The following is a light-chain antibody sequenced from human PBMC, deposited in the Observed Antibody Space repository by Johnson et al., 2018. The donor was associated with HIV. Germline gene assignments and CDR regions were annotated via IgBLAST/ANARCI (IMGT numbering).Light chain of an antibody. CDR3: GTWDSSLSANV. CDR2: DNN. V-gene: IGLV1-51*01. J-gene: IGLJ1*01. CDR1: ISNIGNNF. Sequence: QSVLTQPPSVSAAPGQKVTISCSGGISNIGNNFVSWYQHLPGTAPKLLIYDNNKRPSRIHDRFSASKSGTSATLGLTGLQTGDEAHYYCGTWDSSLSANVFGTGTKVTVL.